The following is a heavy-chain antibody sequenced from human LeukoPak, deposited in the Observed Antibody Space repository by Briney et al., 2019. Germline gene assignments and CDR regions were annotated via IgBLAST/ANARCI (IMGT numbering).Heavy chain of an antibody. CDR2: ISWNSGSI. Sequence: GRSLRLSCAASGFTFDDYAMHWVRQAPGKGLEWVSGISWNSGSIGYADSVKGRFTISRDNAKNSLYLQMNSLRAEDTALYYCAKSWAVAGTGAFDYWGQGTLDTVSS. V-gene: IGHV3-9*01. CDR1: GFTFDDYA. J-gene: IGHJ4*02. D-gene: IGHD6-19*01. CDR3: AKSWAVAGTGAFDY.